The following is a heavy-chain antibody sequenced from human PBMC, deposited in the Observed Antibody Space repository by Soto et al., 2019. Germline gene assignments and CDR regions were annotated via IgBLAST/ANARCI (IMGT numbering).Heavy chain of an antibody. D-gene: IGHD2-15*01. CDR2: ISWNSGSI. CDR1: GFTFDNYA. V-gene: IGHV3-9*01. CDR3: AKDGGGGYCRGGSCYSLDY. J-gene: IGHJ4*02. Sequence: EVQLVESGGGLVQPGRSLRLSCAASGFTFDNYAMHWVRQAPGKGLEWVSGISWNSGSIGYADSVKGRFTISRDNAKNSRYLQMNSLRAEDRALYYCAKDGGGGYCRGGSCYSLDYWGQGTLVTVSS.